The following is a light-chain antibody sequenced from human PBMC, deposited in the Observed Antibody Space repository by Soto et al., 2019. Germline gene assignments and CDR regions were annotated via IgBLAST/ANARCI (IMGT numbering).Light chain of an antibody. CDR2: DVK. Sequence: QSALTQPASVSGSPGQSIAFSCTGTSSDVGAYDYVSWYQQHPGKAPKLMIYDVKYRPSGVSNRFSGSKSGNTASLTISGLQAEDEADYYCSSYTSSSSVIFGGGTKLTVL. J-gene: IGLJ2*01. CDR3: SSYTSSSSVI. V-gene: IGLV2-14*01. CDR1: SSDVGAYDY.